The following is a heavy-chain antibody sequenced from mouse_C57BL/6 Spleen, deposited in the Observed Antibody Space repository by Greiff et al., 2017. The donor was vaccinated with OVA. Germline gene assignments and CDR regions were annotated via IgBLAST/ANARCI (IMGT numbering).Heavy chain of an antibody. D-gene: IGHD1-1*01. CDR2: FHPYNDDT. CDR1: GYTFTTYP. V-gene: IGHV1-47*01. Sequence: VQRVESGAELVKPGASVKMSCKASGYTFTTYPIEWMKQNHGKSLEWIGNFHPYNDDTKYNEKFKGKATLTVEKSSSTVYLELSRLTSDDSAVYYCARNGYYGSSSFAYWGQGTLVTVSA. CDR3: ARNGYYGSSSFAY. J-gene: IGHJ3*01.